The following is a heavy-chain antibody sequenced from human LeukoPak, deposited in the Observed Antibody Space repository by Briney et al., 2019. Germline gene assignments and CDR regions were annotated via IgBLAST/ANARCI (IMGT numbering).Heavy chain of an antibody. J-gene: IGHJ4*02. CDR3: ARAYSSGSPFDY. D-gene: IGHD6-19*01. V-gene: IGHV3-7*01. CDR2: IKSDGSEI. Sequence: PGGSLRLSCVASGMTFSSHWMTWVRQTTGKGLEWLATIKSDGSEIYYLDSVKGRFTISRDNAKNSLYLQMNSLRAEDTAVYYCARAYSSGSPFDYWGQGTLVTVSS. CDR1: GMTFSSHW.